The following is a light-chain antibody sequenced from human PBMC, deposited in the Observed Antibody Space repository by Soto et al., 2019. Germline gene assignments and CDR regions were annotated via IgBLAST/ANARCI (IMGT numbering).Light chain of an antibody. Sequence: IVWTQSPATLSLSPGERASLSCRAIQSVGTYLAWYQQKLGQAPRLLIYDASNRATGIPARFSGSGSGTDFTLTISSLEPEDFAVYYCQQRSNWPPEWTFGQGTKVDIK. V-gene: IGKV3-11*01. CDR1: QSVGTY. CDR3: QQRSNWPPEWT. J-gene: IGKJ1*01. CDR2: DAS.